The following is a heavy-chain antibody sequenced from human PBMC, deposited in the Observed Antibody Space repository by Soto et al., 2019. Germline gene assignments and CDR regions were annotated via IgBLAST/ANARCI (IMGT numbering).Heavy chain of an antibody. CDR2: INHSGST. CDR1: GGSFSGYY. J-gene: IGHJ5*02. Sequence: SETLSLTCAVYGGSFSGYYWSWIRQPPGKGLEWIGEINHSGSTNYNPSLKSRVNISVDTSKNQFSLKMRSVTAADTAVYYCARGTLRYCSGGSCYPYNWFDPWGQGTLVTVS. V-gene: IGHV4-34*01. CDR3: ARGTLRYCSGGSCYPYNWFDP. D-gene: IGHD2-15*01.